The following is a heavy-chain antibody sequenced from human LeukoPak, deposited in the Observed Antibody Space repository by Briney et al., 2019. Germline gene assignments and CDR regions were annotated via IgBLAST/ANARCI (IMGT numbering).Heavy chain of an antibody. V-gene: IGHV4-34*01. J-gene: IGHJ6*02. CDR3: ARGRAVAPNYYYCGMDV. CDR1: GGSLSSYY. D-gene: IGHD2-15*01. Sequence: PSETLSLTCAVYGGSLSSYYWSWIRQSPGKGLEWIGEINHSGGTNYNASLKSRVTISVDTSKKQFSLKLNSVTAADTAVYYCARGRAVAPNYYYCGMDVWGRGTTVTVSS. CDR2: INHSGGT.